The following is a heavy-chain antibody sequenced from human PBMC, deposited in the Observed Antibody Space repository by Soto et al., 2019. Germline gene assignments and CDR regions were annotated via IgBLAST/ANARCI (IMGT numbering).Heavy chain of an antibody. J-gene: IGHJ4*02. CDR2: VTGSGDST. V-gene: IGHV3-23*01. CDR1: GFTFNSCA. CDR3: ARKEGTGWCGAFDF. D-gene: IGHD3-10*01. Sequence: EVQLLESGGGLVQPGGSLRLSCAASGFTFNSCAMTWVRQAPGKGLEWVSSVTGSGDSTSYADSVKGRSTISRDNSKNTLYLQLDSLRGEDTAVYYCARKEGTGWCGAFDFWGQGTLVTVSS.